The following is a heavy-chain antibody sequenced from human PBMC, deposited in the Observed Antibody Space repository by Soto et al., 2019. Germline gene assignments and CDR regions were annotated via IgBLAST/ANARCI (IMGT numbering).Heavy chain of an antibody. CDR3: ARSLRQYYYYYYMDV. CDR1: GGSISSYY. V-gene: IGHV4-59*01. Sequence: QVQLQESGPGLVKPSETQSLTCTVSGGSISSYYWSWIRQPPGKGLEWIGYIYYSGSTNYNPSLKSRVTISVDTSKNQFSLKLSSVTAADTAVYYCARSLRQYYYYYYMDVWGKGTTVTVSS. CDR2: IYYSGST. J-gene: IGHJ6*03. D-gene: IGHD3-16*02.